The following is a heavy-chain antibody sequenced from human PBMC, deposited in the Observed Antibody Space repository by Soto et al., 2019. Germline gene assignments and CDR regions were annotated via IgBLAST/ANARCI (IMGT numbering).Heavy chain of an antibody. J-gene: IGHJ3*02. V-gene: IGHV4-30-4*01. CDR1: GGSISSGDYY. CDR2: IYYSGST. Sequence: SETLSLTCTVSGGSISSGDYYWSWIRQPPGKGLEWIGYIYYSGSTYYNPSLKSRVTISVDTSKNQFSLKLSSVTAADTAVYYCATMVRGVTEANDAFDIWGQGTMVTVSS. D-gene: IGHD3-10*01. CDR3: ATMVRGVTEANDAFDI.